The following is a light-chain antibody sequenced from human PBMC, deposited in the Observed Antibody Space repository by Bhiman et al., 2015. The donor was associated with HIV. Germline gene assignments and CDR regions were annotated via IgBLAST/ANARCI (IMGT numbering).Light chain of an antibody. CDR1: NNNIGNYNY. CDR3: SSYASHSIFV. J-gene: IGLJ1*01. Sequence: QSALTQPASVSGSPGQSITISCTGTNNNIGNYNYVSWYQHHPGKVPKIMIYDVSKRPSGVSNRFSGSKSGNTASLTISGLQAEDEADYYCSSYASHSIFVFGTGTKVTVL. CDR2: DVS. V-gene: IGLV2-23*02.